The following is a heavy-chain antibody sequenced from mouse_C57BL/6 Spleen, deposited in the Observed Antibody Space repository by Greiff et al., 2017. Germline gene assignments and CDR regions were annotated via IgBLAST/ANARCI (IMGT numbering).Heavy chain of an antibody. CDR3: ARQGFYAMDY. Sequence: EVQLVESGGGLVKPGGSLTLSCAASGFTFSSYTMSWVRQTPETRLEWVATISGGGGNTYYPDSVKGRFTISRDNAKNTLYLQMSSLRSEDTALYYCARQGFYAMDYWGQGASVTVSS. CDR1: GFTFSSYT. J-gene: IGHJ4*01. CDR2: ISGGGGNT. V-gene: IGHV5-9*01.